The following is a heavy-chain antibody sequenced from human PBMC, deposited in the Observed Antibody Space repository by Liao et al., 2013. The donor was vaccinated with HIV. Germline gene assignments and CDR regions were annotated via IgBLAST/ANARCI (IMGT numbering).Heavy chain of an antibody. V-gene: IGHV4-34*01. CDR3: SRIRKRLASMIVVVIGGFDV. D-gene: IGHD3-22*01. Sequence: QVQLQQWGAGLLKPSETLSLTCAVYGGSFSGYYWSWIRQSPGKGLEWIGEINHGGSTSYNPSLKSRVTISVDTSKNQFSLKLTSVTAADTAVYYCSRIRKRLASMIVVVIGGFDVWSQGTTVTVSS. CDR1: GGSFSGYY. J-gene: IGHJ3*01. CDR2: INHGGST.